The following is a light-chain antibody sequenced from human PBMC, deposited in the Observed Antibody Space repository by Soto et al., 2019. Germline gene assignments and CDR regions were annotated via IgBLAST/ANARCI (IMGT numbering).Light chain of an antibody. CDR3: QQYNTYSGT. V-gene: IGKV1-39*01. CDR2: AAS. CDR1: QSISNH. J-gene: IGKJ1*01. Sequence: IQMTQSPSSLSASVEDRVIITCRASQSISNHLNWYQQKPGKAPKLLIFAASSLQSGVPSRFSGSGSGTEFTLTISSLQPDDFATYYCQQYNTYSGTFGQGTKVDIK.